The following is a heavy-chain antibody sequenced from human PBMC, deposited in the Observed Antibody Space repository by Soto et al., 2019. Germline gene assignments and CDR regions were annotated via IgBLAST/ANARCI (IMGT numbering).Heavy chain of an antibody. D-gene: IGHD2-21*01. J-gene: IGHJ6*02. Sequence: VGSLRLSCVVSGFTFSSNAMTWVRQAPGKGLEWVSAISDTGGGTYYADSVKGRFTISRDNSKNTLYLQMNSLRADDTAVYYCAKDRNAVINYYNYDGMDVWGQGTTVTVSS. CDR1: GFTFSSNA. V-gene: IGHV3-23*01. CDR2: ISDTGGGT. CDR3: AKDRNAVINYYNYDGMDV.